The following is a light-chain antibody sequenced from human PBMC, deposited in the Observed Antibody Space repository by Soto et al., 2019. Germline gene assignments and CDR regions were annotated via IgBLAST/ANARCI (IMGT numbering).Light chain of an antibody. CDR2: EAS. CDR1: QGIRHY. CDR3: QTFDSSPQT. V-gene: IGKV1-27*01. J-gene: IGKJ1*01. Sequence: DIQMTQSPSSLSASVGDRVTITCRASQGIRHYLAWYQQKPGKVPKLLIYEASNLQSGVPSRFRGGGSGTEFTLNISSLQPEDVAPYYCQTFDSSPQTFGQGTKVDIK.